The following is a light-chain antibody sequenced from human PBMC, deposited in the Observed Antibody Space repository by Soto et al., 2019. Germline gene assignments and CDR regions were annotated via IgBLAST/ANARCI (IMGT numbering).Light chain of an antibody. V-gene: IGLV1-40*01. J-gene: IGLJ2*01. CDR3: QSYDSSLRGEV. CDR2: GNS. CDR1: SSNIGAGYD. Sequence: QSVLTQPPSVSGAPGQRVTISCTGSSSNIGAGYDVHWYQQLPGTAPKLLIHGNSNRPSGVPDRLSGSKSGTSASLAITGLQAEDEADYCCQSYDSSLRGEVFGGGTKLTVL.